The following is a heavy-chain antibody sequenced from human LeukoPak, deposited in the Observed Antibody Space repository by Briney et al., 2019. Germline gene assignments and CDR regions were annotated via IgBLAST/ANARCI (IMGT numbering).Heavy chain of an antibody. J-gene: IGHJ3*02. CDR1: GFTFSSYA. CDR3: ARGWITIYAFDI. CDR2: ISYDGSNK. Sequence: GGSLRLSCAASGFTFSSYAMHWVRQAPGKGLEWVAVISYDGSNKYYADSVKGRFTISRDNSKNTLYLQMNSLRAEDTAVYYCARGWITIYAFDIWGQGTMVTVSS. V-gene: IGHV3-30*04. D-gene: IGHD3-10*01.